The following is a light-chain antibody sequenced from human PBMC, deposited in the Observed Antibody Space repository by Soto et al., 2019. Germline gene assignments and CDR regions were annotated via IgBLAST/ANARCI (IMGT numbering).Light chain of an antibody. V-gene: IGKV3-20*01. Sequence: EIVLTQSPGTLSLSPGERATLSCRASQSVSSSYLAWYQQNPGQAPRLLIYGASSRATGIPDRFSGSGSGTDFTLTISRLEPEDFAVSYCQQYGSSPPYTFGQGTKLEI. CDR3: QQYGSSPPYT. J-gene: IGKJ2*01. CDR1: QSVSSSY. CDR2: GAS.